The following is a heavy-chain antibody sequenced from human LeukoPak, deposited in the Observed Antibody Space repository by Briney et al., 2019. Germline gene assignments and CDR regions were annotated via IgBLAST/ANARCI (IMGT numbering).Heavy chain of an antibody. V-gene: IGHV3-30*02. CDR1: GFTFNKYG. CDR2: IRYDGSIK. D-gene: IGHD1-14*01. CDR3: ARASEDYYYYYMDV. J-gene: IGHJ6*03. Sequence: GGSLRLSCAASGFTFNKYGMHWVRQAPGKGLEWVAFIRYDGSIKYYADSVKGRFTISRDNSKNTLYLQMNSLRAEDTAVYYCARASEDYYYYYMDVWGKGTTVTISS.